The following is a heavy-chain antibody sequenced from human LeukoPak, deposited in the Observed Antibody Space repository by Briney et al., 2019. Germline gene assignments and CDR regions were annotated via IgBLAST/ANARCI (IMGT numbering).Heavy chain of an antibody. V-gene: IGHV3-9*01. CDR2: INWNSGRR. D-gene: IGHD6-13*01. J-gene: IGHJ4*02. CDR1: GFTFDDYA. CDR3: AKDTGYSSNWYYFDY. Sequence: GRSLRLSCAASGFTFDDYAMHWVRQAPGEGLEWVSGINWNSGRRDYADSVEGRITISRDNAKNSLYLQMNSLRAEDTALYYCAKDTGYSSNWYYFDYWGQGTLVTVSS.